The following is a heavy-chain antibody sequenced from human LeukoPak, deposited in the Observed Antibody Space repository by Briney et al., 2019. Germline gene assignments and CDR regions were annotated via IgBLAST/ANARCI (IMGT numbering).Heavy chain of an antibody. Sequence: GESLKISCKGSGYSFTSYWIGWVRQMPGKGLEWMGIIYPGDSDTRYSPSFQGQVTISADKSISTAYLQWSSLKASDTAMYYCARLGVGATSKSGNYYFDYWGQGTLVTVSS. CDR2: IYPGDSDT. J-gene: IGHJ4*02. CDR1: GYSFTSYW. D-gene: IGHD1-26*01. CDR3: ARLGVGATSKSGNYYFDY. V-gene: IGHV5-51*01.